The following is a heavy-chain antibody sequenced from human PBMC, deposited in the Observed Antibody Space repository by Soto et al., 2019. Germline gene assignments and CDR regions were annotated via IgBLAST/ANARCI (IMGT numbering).Heavy chain of an antibody. D-gene: IGHD2-15*01. CDR1: GYTFTGYY. V-gene: IGHV1-2*04. CDR2: INPNSGGT. J-gene: IGHJ6*02. Sequence: ASVKVSCKASGYTFTGYYMHWVRQAPGQGLEWMGWINPNSGGTNYAQKFQGWVTMTRDTSISTAYMELSRLRSDDTAVYYCARDRSYLVAANYGMDVWGQGTTVTVSS. CDR3: ARDRSYLVAANYGMDV.